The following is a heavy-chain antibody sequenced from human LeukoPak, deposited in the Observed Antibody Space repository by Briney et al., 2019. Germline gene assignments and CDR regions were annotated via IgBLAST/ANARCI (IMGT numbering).Heavy chain of an antibody. CDR2: IYSGGST. CDR3: AKDQYPRITMVRGMDV. CDR1: GFTVSRNY. J-gene: IGHJ6*03. V-gene: IGHV3-66*01. D-gene: IGHD3-10*01. Sequence: PGGSLRLSCAASGFTVSRNYMSWVRQAPGKGLEWVSVIYSGGSTYYADSVKGRFTISRDNSKNTLYLQMNSLRAEDTAVYYCAKDQYPRITMVRGMDVWGKGTTVTISS.